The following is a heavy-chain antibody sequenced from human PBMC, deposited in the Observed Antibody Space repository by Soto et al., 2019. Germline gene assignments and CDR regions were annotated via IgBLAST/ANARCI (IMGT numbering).Heavy chain of an antibody. CDR1: GGTFSSYA. D-gene: IGHD3-22*01. Sequence: QVQLVQSGAEVKKPGSSVKVSCKASGGTFSSYAISWVRQAPGQGLEWMGGIIPIFGTANYAQKFQGRVTIIADESTSTAYMELSSLRSEDTAVYYCAREYYYEISGYYSLDYWGQGTLVTVSS. CDR3: AREYYYEISGYYSLDY. CDR2: IIPIFGTA. J-gene: IGHJ4*02. V-gene: IGHV1-69*01.